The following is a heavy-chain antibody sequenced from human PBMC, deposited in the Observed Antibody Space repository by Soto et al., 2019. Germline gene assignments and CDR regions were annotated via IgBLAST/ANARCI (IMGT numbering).Heavy chain of an antibody. V-gene: IGHV4-34*01. Sequence: VDLHQWGAGVLRPSETLPLTCAVKGGSVREYYWSWLRQPPGEGLEWIGDINQSGTSPYNPTPKRRANKSRDTSKNQFSLNLTSVTPADTATYFCARDIIIAVGGEIYYYFGMDVWGQGTTVTVSS. CDR2: INQSGTS. D-gene: IGHD3-16*01. CDR1: GGSVREYY. J-gene: IGHJ6*02. CDR3: ARDIIIAVGGEIYYYFGMDV.